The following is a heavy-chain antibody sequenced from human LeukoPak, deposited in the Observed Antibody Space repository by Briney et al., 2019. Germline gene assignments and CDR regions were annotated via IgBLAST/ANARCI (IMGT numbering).Heavy chain of an antibody. CDR3: ARDSGSGGNFDY. J-gene: IGHJ4*02. CDR2: ISSSSSYT. CDR1: GFTFSDYY. D-gene: IGHD2-15*01. V-gene: IGHV3-11*06. Sequence: GRSLRLSCAASGFTFSDYYMSWIRQAPGKGLEWVSYISSSSSYTNYADSVKGRFTISRDNAKNSLYLQMNSLRAEDTAVYYCARDSGSGGNFDYWGQGTLVTVSS.